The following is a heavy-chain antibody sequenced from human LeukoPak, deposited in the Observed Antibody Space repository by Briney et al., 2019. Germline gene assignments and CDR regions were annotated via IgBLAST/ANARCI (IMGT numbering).Heavy chain of an antibody. D-gene: IGHD6-13*01. V-gene: IGHV1-69*13. CDR3: ARDEEKAAGSL. CDR2: IIPLFGAP. CDR1: GGTFGSYA. J-gene: IGHJ4*02. Sequence: SVNVSCKPSGGTFGSYAISWVRQAPGQGLEWVGGIIPLFGAPLYAQKFQGRVTITADERTSTVYMDLSSLRSDDTAVYYCARDEEKAAGSLWGQGTPVIVSS.